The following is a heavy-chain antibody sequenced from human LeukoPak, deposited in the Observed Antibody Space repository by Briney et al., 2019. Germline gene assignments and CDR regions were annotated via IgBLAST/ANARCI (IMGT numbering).Heavy chain of an antibody. CDR2: IYYSGST. J-gene: IGHJ4*02. D-gene: IGHD4-11*01. CDR3: ARTTPYYFDY. CDR1: GGSVSSGSYY. Sequence: PSETLSLTCTVSGGSVSSGSYYWSWIRQPPGKGLKWIGYIYYSGSTNYNPSLKSRVTISVDTSKNQFSLKLSSVTAADTAVYYCARTTPYYFDYWGQGTLVTVSS. V-gene: IGHV4-61*01.